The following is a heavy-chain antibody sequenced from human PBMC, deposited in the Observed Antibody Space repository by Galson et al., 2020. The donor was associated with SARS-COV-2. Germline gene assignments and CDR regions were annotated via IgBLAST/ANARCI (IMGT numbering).Heavy chain of an antibody. CDR1: GYSFTSYW. Sequence: HGESLKISCKGSGYSFTSYWIGWVRQMPGKGLEWMGIIYPGDSDTRYSPSFQGQVTISADKSISTAYLQWSSLKASDTAMYYCARHNSISSGWDLYYFDYWGQGTLVTVSS. J-gene: IGHJ4*02. D-gene: IGHD6-6*01. V-gene: IGHV5-51*01. CDR3: ARHNSISSGWDLYYFDY. CDR2: IYPGDSDT.